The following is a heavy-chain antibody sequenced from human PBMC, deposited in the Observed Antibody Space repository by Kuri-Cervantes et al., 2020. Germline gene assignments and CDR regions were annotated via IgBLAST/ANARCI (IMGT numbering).Heavy chain of an antibody. D-gene: IGHD4-17*01. CDR2: INRSRST. Sequence: SETLSLTCAVYGGSFSGYYWSWIRQPPGKGLEWIGEINRSRSTNYNPSLKSRVTMSVDTSKNQFSLKLSSVTAADTAVYYCARVVTVTGAYYFDYWGQGTLVTVSS. V-gene: IGHV4-34*01. CDR1: GGSFSGYY. J-gene: IGHJ4*02. CDR3: ARVVTVTGAYYFDY.